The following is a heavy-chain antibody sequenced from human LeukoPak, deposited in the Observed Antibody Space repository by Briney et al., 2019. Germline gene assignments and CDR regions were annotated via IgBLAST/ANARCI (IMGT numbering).Heavy chain of an antibody. V-gene: IGHV1-18*01. J-gene: IGHJ4*02. CDR3: ARDIGDIVVVPAAIGH. CDR2: ISAYNGNT. Sequence: GASVKVSCKASGYTFTSYGISWVRQAPGQGLEWMGRISAYNGNTNYAQKLQGGVTMTTDTSTSTAYMELRSLRSDDTAVYYCARDIGDIVVVPAAIGHWGQGTLVTVSS. CDR1: GYTFTSYG. D-gene: IGHD2-2*01.